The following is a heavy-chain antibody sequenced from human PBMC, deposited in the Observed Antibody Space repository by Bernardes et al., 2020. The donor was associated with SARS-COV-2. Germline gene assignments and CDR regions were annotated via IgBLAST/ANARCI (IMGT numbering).Heavy chain of an antibody. CDR3: TTDQMDY. Sequence: GGSLRLSCAASGFTFFNAWMSWVRQAPGKGLEWVGLIQRKSEGGTTDYAAPVKGRFTISRDDSKNTVYLQMNSLKTEDTALYYCTTDQMDYWGQGTLVTVSS. V-gene: IGHV3-15*01. CDR1: GFTFFNAW. J-gene: IGHJ4*02. CDR2: IQRKSEGGTT.